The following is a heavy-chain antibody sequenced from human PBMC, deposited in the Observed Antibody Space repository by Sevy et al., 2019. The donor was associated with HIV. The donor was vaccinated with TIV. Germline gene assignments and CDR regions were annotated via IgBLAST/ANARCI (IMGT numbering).Heavy chain of an antibody. CDR1: GGSITSLY. D-gene: IGHD1-26*01. CDR2: IYYNGDI. Sequence: SETLSLTCTVSGGSITSLYWNWIRQPPGKGLEWIANIYYNGDINYNPSLESRVTLSLDTSKNQFSLRLSSVTAADTAMYYCAGENAWGRGYSWGQGTLVTVSS. J-gene: IGHJ4*02. CDR3: AGENAWGRGYS. V-gene: IGHV4-59*08.